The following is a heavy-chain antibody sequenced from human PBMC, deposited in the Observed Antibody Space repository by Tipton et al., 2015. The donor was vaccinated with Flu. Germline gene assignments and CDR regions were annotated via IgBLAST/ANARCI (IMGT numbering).Heavy chain of an antibody. Sequence: LRLSCAASGFRFSDYYMSWIRQAPGKGLEWIATIHRYGTTYYNPSLKSRVTISIDTSKNQFSLEMRSVTAADMAVYYCARRDFSNYVSDPKNWFDPWGQGTLVTVSS. CDR2: IHRYGTT. CDR1: GFRFSDYY. J-gene: IGHJ5*02. CDR3: ARRDFSNYVSDPKNWFDP. V-gene: IGHV4-38-2*01. D-gene: IGHD4-11*01.